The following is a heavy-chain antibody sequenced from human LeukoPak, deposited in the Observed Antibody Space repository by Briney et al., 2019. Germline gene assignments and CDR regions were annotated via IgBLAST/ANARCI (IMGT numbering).Heavy chain of an antibody. CDR1: GGSFSGYY. CDR2: INHSGST. Sequence: SKTLSLTCAVYGGSFSGYYWSWLRQPPGKGLEWIGEINHSGSTNYNPSLKSRVTISVDTSRNQFSLKLSSVTAADTAVYYCAKGWLPSSTPFDYWGQGTLVTVSS. V-gene: IGHV4-34*01. D-gene: IGHD5-12*01. J-gene: IGHJ4*02. CDR3: AKGWLPSSTPFDY.